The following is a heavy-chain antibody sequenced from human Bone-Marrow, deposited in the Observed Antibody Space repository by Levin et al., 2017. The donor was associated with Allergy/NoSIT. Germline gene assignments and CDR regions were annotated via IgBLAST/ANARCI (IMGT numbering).Heavy chain of an antibody. CDR2: ISHDGSNK. Sequence: GGSLRLSCAASGFTFNNYAMHWVRQAPGKGLEWVAVISHDGSNKYYADSVKGRFTISRDNSKNTLYLQMNSLRAEDTAVFYCARDRADFWSGYNKGEYQYGMDVWGQGTTVTVSS. V-gene: IGHV3-30*04. CDR1: GFTFNNYA. D-gene: IGHD3-3*01. J-gene: IGHJ6*02. CDR3: ARDRADFWSGYNKGEYQYGMDV.